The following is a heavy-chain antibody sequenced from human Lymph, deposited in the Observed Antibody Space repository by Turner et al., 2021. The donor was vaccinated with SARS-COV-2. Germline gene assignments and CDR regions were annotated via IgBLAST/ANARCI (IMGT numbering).Heavy chain of an antibody. V-gene: IGHV5-51*01. CDR3: ARREWGGSLGHIDY. J-gene: IGHJ4*02. CDR1: GYTFTSYW. CDR2: IYPGDSDT. D-gene: IGHD3-3*01. Sequence: VHRLHSGAEVKKPGESLWISCKGSGYTFTSYWIGWVRQMPGRGLEWMGIIYPGDSDTRYSPSFQGQVTISADKSISTAYLQWSSLKASDTAMYYCARREWGGSLGHIDYWGQGTLVTVSS.